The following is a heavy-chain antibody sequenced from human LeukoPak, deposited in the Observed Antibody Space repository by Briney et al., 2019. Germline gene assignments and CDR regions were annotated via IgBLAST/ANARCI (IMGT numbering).Heavy chain of an antibody. CDR1: GGSFSGYY. D-gene: IGHD6-6*01. Sequence: SETLSLTCAVYGGSFSGYYWSWIRQPPGKGLEWIGEINHCGSTNYNPSLKSRVTISVDTSKNQFSLKLSSVTAADTAVYYCARGVLGVDIWGQGTMVTVSS. CDR2: INHCGST. V-gene: IGHV4-34*01. CDR3: ARGVLGVDI. J-gene: IGHJ3*02.